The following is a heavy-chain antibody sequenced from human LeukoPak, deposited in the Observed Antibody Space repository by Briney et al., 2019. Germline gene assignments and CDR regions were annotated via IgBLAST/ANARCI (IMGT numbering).Heavy chain of an antibody. D-gene: IGHD3-9*01. V-gene: IGHV3-33*08. J-gene: IGHJ3*02. CDR3: ASLYYDILTGYYRDDAFDI. CDR2: IWYDGSNK. CDR1: GFTLSGYA. Sequence: GGSLRLSCAASGFTLSGYAMHWVRQAPGKGLEWVAIIWYDGSNKYYADSVKGRFTISRDNSKNMLYLQMNSLRAEDTAVYYCASLYYDILTGYYRDDAFDIWGQGTMVTVSS.